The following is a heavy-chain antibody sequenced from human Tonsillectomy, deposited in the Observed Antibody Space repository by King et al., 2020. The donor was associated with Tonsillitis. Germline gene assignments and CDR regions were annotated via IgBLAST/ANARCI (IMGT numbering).Heavy chain of an antibody. Sequence: VQLVESGGGVVQPGRSLRLSCAASAFTFSSYAMHWVRQAPGKGLEWVAVISYDGYNKYYAVSVKGRFTISRDNSKNTLYLQMNSLRAEDTAVYYCARDQVPAANYYYYGLVVWGQGTTVSVSS. CDR1: AFTFSSYA. CDR2: ISYDGYNK. D-gene: IGHD2-2*01. V-gene: IGHV3-30-3*01. CDR3: ARDQVPAANYYYYGLVV. J-gene: IGHJ6*02.